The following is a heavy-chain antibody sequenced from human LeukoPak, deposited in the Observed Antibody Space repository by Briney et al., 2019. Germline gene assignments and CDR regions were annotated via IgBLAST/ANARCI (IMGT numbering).Heavy chain of an antibody. CDR1: GFTFSSYA. CDR2: ISGSGGST. J-gene: IGHJ6*02. V-gene: IGHV3-23*01. CDR3: ARAGGFWSGYGMDV. D-gene: IGHD3-3*01. Sequence: GGSLRLSSAASGFTFSSYAMSWVRQAPGKGLEWVSAISGSGGSTYYADSVKGRFTISRDNSKNTLYLQMNSLRAEDTAVYYCARAGGFWSGYGMDVWGQGTTVTVSS.